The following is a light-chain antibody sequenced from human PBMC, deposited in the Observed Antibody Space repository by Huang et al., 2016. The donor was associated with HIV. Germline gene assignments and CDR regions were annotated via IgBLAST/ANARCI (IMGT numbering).Light chain of an antibody. J-gene: IGKJ5*01. CDR1: QSSSSY. Sequence: DIQMTQSPSSLSAAVGDRVTITCRASQSSSSYLNWYQQKPGKAPKLLIYAASSFHSGVPSRFSGSGSGTDFTLTINSLQPEDFATYYCQQSYNTPITFGQGTRLEIK. CDR3: QQSYNTPIT. CDR2: AAS. V-gene: IGKV1-39*01.